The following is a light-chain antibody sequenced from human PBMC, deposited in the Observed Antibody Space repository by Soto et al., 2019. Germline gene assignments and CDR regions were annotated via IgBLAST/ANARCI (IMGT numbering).Light chain of an antibody. CDR1: QSIRSY. Sequence: DIQMTQSPSSLSASVGDRVTITCRASQSIRSYLNWYKQKPGKAPKLLIYAASTLQSWVSSRFSVSGSGTDFPLTISSLKPEDFATYYCQQSYSTPWTFGKGTKVEIK. V-gene: IGKV1-39*01. CDR3: QQSYSTPWT. CDR2: AAS. J-gene: IGKJ1*01.